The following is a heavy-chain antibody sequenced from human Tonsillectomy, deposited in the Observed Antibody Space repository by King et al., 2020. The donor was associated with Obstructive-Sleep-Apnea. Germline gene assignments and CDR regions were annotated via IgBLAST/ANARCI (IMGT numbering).Heavy chain of an antibody. J-gene: IGHJ4*02. CDR2: INTRGTT. V-gene: IGHV3-23*04. CDR3: AKEGGGSVVYCVDS. D-gene: IGHD2-21*01. Sequence: VQLVESGGGMVQPGGSLRLSCAASGFTFSSYGISWVRQAPGKGLEWVSAINTRGTTFYAGAVGGRFSISRDNSKYTVNLQVNSLRAEDTALYYCAKEGGGSVVYCVDSWGQGTLVTVSS. CDR1: GFTFSSYG.